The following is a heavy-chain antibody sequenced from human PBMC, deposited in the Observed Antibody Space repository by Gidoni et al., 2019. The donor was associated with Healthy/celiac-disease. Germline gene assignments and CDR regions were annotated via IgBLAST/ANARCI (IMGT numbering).Heavy chain of an antibody. CDR1: GLPFSSYG. CDR2: ISYDGSNK. V-gene: IGHV3-30*18. Sequence: MSLRLSCAASGLPFSSYGMHWVRQAPGKGLEWVAVISYDGSNKYYADSVKGRFTISRDNSKNTLYLQMNSLRAEDTAVYYCAKDGYSSGWSRFDYWGQGTLVTVSS. CDR3: AKDGYSSGWSRFDY. J-gene: IGHJ4*02. D-gene: IGHD6-19*01.